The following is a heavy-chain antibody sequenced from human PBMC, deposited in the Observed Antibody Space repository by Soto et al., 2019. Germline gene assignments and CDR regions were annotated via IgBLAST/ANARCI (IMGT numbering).Heavy chain of an antibody. D-gene: IGHD2-2*02. CDR2: FIPIFGTA. Sequence: AWVRVSCKASGGTFSSYAISWVRQAPGQGLEGMGGFIPIFGTANYAQKFQGRVTITADESTSTAYMELSSLRSEDTAVYYCASVLGYCSSTSCYTEYSSSSRDYYGMDVWGQGTTVTVSS. CDR1: GGTFSSYA. CDR3: ASVLGYCSSTSCYTEYSSSSRDYYGMDV. J-gene: IGHJ6*02. V-gene: IGHV1-69*01.